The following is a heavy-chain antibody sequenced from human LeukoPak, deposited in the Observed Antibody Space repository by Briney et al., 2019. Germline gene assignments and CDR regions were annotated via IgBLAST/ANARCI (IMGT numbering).Heavy chain of an antibody. CDR3: GRLAHNAWYAIDH. CDR2: ILPDGSQK. V-gene: IGHV3-7*01. CDR1: GFTFSSYA. D-gene: IGHD6-13*01. Sequence: GGSLRLSCAASGFTFSSYAMSWVRQAPGKGLEWVANILPDGSQKYYVDSVKGRFTISRDNPKNSLYLQINSLRVDDTAVYYCGRLAHNAWYAIDHWGQGTLVTVSS. J-gene: IGHJ4*02.